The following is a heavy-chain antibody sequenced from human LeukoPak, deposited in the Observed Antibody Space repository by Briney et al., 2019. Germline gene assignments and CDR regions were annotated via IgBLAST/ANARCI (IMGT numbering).Heavy chain of an antibody. CDR1: GYTFTSYD. Sequence: ASVKVSCKASGYTFTSYDINWVRQATGQGLEWMGWMNPNSGNTGYAQKFQGRVTMTRNTSISTAYMELSSLRSEDTAVYYCARGDYASGSYYNENYFDYWGQGTLVTVSS. D-gene: IGHD3-10*01. V-gene: IGHV1-8*01. CDR2: MNPNSGNT. CDR3: ARGDYASGSYYNENYFDY. J-gene: IGHJ4*02.